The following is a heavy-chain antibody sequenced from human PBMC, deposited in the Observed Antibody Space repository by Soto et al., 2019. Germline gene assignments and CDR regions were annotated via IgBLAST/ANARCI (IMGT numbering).Heavy chain of an antibody. D-gene: IGHD6-19*01. J-gene: IGHJ5*02. Sequence: QLQLQESGPGLVKPSETLSLTCTVSGGSISSSSYYWGWIRQPPGKGLEWIGSIYYSGSTYYNPSLKSRVTMSVDTSENQFSLKLSSVTAADTAVYYCARHDRTQYSSGWYRVRWFDPWGQGTLVTVSS. V-gene: IGHV4-39*01. CDR3: ARHDRTQYSSGWYRVRWFDP. CDR2: IYYSGST. CDR1: GGSISSSSYY.